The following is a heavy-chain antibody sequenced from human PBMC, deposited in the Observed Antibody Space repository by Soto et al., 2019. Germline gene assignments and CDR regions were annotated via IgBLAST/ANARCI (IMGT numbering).Heavy chain of an antibody. CDR3: AIRTGQMAIIYEFDGYWCCDL. V-gene: IGHV1-2*02. D-gene: IGHD2-21*01. CDR1: GYTFTDYY. J-gene: IGHJ2*01. CDR2: INPNSGDT. Sequence: QVQLVQSGAEVKKPGASVKVSCKASGYTFTDYYMHWVRQAPGQGLEWVGWINPNSGDTNLAQNFQGRVSMTRDTSISTAYLELSSLRSDDTAVYYCAIRTGQMAIIYEFDGYWCCDLWGRGTLVTVSS.